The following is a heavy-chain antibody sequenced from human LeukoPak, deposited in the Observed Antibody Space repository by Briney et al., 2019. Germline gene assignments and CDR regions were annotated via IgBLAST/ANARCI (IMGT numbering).Heavy chain of an antibody. CDR3: ARAYYDSTSYLYYFDY. V-gene: IGHV3-7*04. J-gene: IGHJ4*02. CDR1: RFTFTNSW. CDR2: VKQDGSET. Sequence: GGSLRLSCAASRFTFTNSWMNWVRQAPGKGLEWVASVKQDGSETYYVDSVKGRFTISRDNAKSSLSLQMNSLRAEDTAVYYCARAYYDSTSYLYYFDYWGQGTLVTVSS. D-gene: IGHD3-22*01.